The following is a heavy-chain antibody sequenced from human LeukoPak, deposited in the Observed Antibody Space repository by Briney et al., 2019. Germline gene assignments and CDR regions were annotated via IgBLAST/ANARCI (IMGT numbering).Heavy chain of an antibody. CDR3: ARGSEWTHYFDY. Sequence: TLSLTCTVSGGSISSGSYNWSWIRQPAGKGLEWIGRIYSSGSTNYNPSLKSRVTISVDTSKNQFSLKLSSVTATDTAVYYCARGSEWTHYFDYWGQGALVTVSS. D-gene: IGHD3-3*01. CDR1: GGSISSGSYN. J-gene: IGHJ4*02. CDR2: IYSSGST. V-gene: IGHV4-61*02.